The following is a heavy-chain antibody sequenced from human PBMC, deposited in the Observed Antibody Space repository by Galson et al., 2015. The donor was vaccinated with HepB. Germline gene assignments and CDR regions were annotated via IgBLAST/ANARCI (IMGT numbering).Heavy chain of an antibody. CDR3: ARGVPGHLPLFDY. J-gene: IGHJ4*02. CDR2: IYHSGST. D-gene: IGHD3-10*01. V-gene: IGHV4-4*02. Sequence: SETLSLTCAVSGDSISSYNWWTWVRQPPGKGLEWIGEIYHSGSTNYNPSLRSRVTISVNKSKNQFSLNLRSVTAADTALYYCARGVPGHLPLFDYWGQGTLVTVSS. CDR1: GDSISSYNW.